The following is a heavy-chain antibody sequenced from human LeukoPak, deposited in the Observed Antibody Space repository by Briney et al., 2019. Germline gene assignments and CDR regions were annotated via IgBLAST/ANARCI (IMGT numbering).Heavy chain of an antibody. CDR2: IYSGGST. CDR1: GFTVGSNT. D-gene: IGHD3-22*01. Sequence: GGSLRLSCAASGFTVGSNTMSWVRQTPGKGLEWVSIIYSGGSTSYADSVKGRFTISRDNSKNTLYLQMNSLRTEDTAVYYCARGGSYFDISGYYFYWGQGTLVTVSS. CDR3: ARGGSYFDISGYYFY. V-gene: IGHV3-66*01. J-gene: IGHJ4*02.